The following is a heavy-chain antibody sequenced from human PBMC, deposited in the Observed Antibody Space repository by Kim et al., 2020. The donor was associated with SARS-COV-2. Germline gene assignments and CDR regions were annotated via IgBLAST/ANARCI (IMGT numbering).Heavy chain of an antibody. CDR1: GGSFSGYY. D-gene: IGHD1-26*01. J-gene: IGHJ4*02. CDR2: INHSGST. V-gene: IGHV4-34*01. Sequence: SETLSLTCAVYGGSFSGYYWSWIRQPPGKGLEWIGEINHSGSTNYNPSLKSRVTISVDTSKNQFSLKLSSVTAADTAVYYCATSKWEPFDYWGQGTLVTVSS. CDR3: ATSKWEPFDY.